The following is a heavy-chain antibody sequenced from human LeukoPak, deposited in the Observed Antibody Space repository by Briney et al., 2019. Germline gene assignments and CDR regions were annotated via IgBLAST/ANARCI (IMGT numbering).Heavy chain of an antibody. CDR1: GFTFSDYW. J-gene: IGHJ3*01. Sequence: PGGSLRLSCAASGFTFSDYWMHWVRHVPGKGLGWVSYVKSDGSNTNYADSVKGRFTVSRDNAKNTLYLQMNSLTIEDTAVYYCVVVVEPPDSDGFDVWGQGTMITVSS. CDR2: VKSDGSNT. CDR3: VVVVEPPDSDGFDV. V-gene: IGHV3-74*01. D-gene: IGHD1-14*01.